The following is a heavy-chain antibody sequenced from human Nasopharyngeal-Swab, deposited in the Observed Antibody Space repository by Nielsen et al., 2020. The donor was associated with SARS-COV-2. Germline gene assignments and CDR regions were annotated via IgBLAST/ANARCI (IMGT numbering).Heavy chain of an antibody. Sequence: SETLSLTCTVSGGSISHMYWSWIRQPPGKGLEWIGYIYGSGSANYHPSLKSRVTISADTSNNQFSLKVNSVTAADTAVYYCAGDNYYYMGVWGKGTTVIVSS. J-gene: IGHJ6*03. CDR1: GGSISHMY. CDR3: AGDNYYYMGV. V-gene: IGHV4-59*01. CDR2: IYGSGSA.